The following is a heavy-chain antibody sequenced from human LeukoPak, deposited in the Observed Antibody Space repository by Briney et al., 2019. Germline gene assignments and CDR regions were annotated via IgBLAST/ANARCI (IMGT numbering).Heavy chain of an antibody. CDR1: GYTFTSYD. D-gene: IGHD6-13*01. J-gene: IGHJ6*03. CDR3: ARGPYSSSWGYYYYYMDV. CDR2: MNPNSGNT. Sequence: ASVKVSCKASGYTFTSYDINWVRQATGQGLEWMGWMNPNSGNTGYAQKFQGRVTMTRNTSISTAYMELSSLRSEDTAVYYSARGPYSSSWGYYYYYMDVWGKGTTVTVSS. V-gene: IGHV1-8*01.